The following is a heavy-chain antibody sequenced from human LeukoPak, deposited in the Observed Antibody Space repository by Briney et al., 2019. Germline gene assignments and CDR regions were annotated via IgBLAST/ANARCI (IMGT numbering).Heavy chain of an antibody. D-gene: IGHD3-22*01. V-gene: IGHV3-7*01. CDR2: IQQDGSEK. Sequence: GGSLRLSCAASGFTFSSYWMSWVRQAPGKGLEWVANIQQDGSEKYYVDSVKGRFTISRDNAKNSLYLQINSLRAGDTAVLYCARDPPTYYYHWSGDFDFWGQGTLVTVSS. CDR1: GFTFSSYW. CDR3: ARDPPTYYYHWSGDFDF. J-gene: IGHJ4*02.